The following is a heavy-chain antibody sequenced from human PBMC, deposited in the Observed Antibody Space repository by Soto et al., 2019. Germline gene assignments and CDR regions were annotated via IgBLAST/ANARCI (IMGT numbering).Heavy chain of an antibody. J-gene: IGHJ3*01. Sequence: EVQLLESGGGLVQPGGSLRLSCAASGFTFSLYAMSWVRQAPGKGLQWVSTIFGSGAPTHYADSVKGRFGISRDNSNNMLFLEMNSLKDEDTAVYYCTREASSWGFAFDLWGQGTRVAVSS. D-gene: IGHD3-16*01. CDR3: TREASSWGFAFDL. V-gene: IGHV3-23*01. CDR2: IFGSGAPT. CDR1: GFTFSLYA.